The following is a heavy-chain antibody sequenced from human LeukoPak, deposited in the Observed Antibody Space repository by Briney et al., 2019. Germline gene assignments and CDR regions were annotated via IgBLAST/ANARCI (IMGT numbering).Heavy chain of an antibody. CDR1: GGSISSGGYY. CDR2: IYYSGST. J-gene: IGHJ4*02. D-gene: IGHD3-22*01. V-gene: IGHV4-31*03. CDR3: ARVGYDSSGYYQIPDY. Sequence: SETLSLTCTVSGGSISSGGYYWSWIRQHPGKGLEWIGYIYYSGSTYYNPSLKSRVTISVDTSKNQFSLKLSSVTAADTAVYYCARVGYDSSGYYQIPDYWGQGTLVTVSS.